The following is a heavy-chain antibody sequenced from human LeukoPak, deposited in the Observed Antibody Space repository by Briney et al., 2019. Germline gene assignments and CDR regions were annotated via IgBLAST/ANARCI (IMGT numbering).Heavy chain of an antibody. D-gene: IGHD3-22*01. J-gene: IGHJ4*02. V-gene: IGHV3-49*03. CDR3: TRTEVTSSDTLLGDDY. Sequence: GGSLRLSCTASGFTFGDYAMSWFRQAPGKGLEWVGFIRSKAYGGTTEYAASVKGRFTISRDDSKSIAYLQMNSLKTEDTAVYYCTRTEVTSSDTLLGDDYWGQGTLVTVSS. CDR2: IRSKAYGGTT. CDR1: GFTFGDYA.